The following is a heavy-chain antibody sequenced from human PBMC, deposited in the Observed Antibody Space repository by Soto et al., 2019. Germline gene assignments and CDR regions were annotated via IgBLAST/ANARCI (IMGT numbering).Heavy chain of an antibody. V-gene: IGHV3-23*01. CDR3: AKHLQYDSGWPLHC. Sequence: GGSLRLSCAASGFSFSSYAVSWVRQAPGKGLEWVSVFDGSVGHTYYTNSVKGRFTISNDNSKNTLFLQMNSLKAEDTAVYFCAKHLQYDSGWPLHCWGQGTLVTVSS. CDR2: FDGSVGHT. CDR1: GFSFSSYA. J-gene: IGHJ4*02. D-gene: IGHD6-19*01.